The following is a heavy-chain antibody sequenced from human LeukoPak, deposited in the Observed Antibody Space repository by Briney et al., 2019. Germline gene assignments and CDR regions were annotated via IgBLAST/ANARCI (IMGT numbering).Heavy chain of an antibody. Sequence: GGSLRLSCAASGFTFSSYSMNWVRQAPGKGLEWVSSISSSSSYIHYADSVKGRFTISRDNAKNSLYLQMNSLRAEDTAVYYCARSSHNPDAFDIWGQGTMVTVSS. CDR2: ISSSSSYI. CDR3: ARSSHNPDAFDI. CDR1: GFTFSSYS. D-gene: IGHD1-1*01. V-gene: IGHV3-21*01. J-gene: IGHJ3*02.